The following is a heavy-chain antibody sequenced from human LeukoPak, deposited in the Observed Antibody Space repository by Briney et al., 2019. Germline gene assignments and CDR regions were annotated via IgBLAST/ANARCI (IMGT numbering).Heavy chain of an antibody. CDR2: ISAYNGNT. Sequence: EASVKVSCKASGYTFTSYGISWVRQAPGQGLEWMGWISAYNGNTNYAQKLQGRVTMTTDTSTRTAYLELRRLISDDTAVYYCARAVGDNSGMITYFDYWGQGTLVTVSS. J-gene: IGHJ4*02. CDR3: ARAVGDNSGMITYFDY. V-gene: IGHV1-18*01. CDR1: GYTFTSYG. D-gene: IGHD6-25*01.